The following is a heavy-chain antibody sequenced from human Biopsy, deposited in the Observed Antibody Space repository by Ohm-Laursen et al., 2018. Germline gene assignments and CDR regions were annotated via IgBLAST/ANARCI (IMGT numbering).Heavy chain of an antibody. D-gene: IGHD1-26*01. Sequence: ASVKVSCKASGYTFTDSYMHWVRQAPGQGLEWMGWINPNSGGTNYAQKFQGRVTMTRDTSMSTASMELNRLRSDDTAVYYCARGGLNYWYFDLWGRGTLVTVSS. J-gene: IGHJ2*01. V-gene: IGHV1-2*02. CDR2: INPNSGGT. CDR3: ARGGLNYWYFDL. CDR1: GYTFTDSY.